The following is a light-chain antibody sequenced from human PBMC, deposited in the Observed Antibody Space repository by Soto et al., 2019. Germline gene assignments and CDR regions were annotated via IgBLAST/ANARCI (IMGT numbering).Light chain of an antibody. J-gene: IGKJ4*01. Sequence: DIQMTQSPSSLSASVGDRVTITCRASQTISSWLAWYQQKPGKAPKLLIYDASTLEGRVPSRFSGSESGTNCRLTITILQADDFGTYYCQQYHSLSPLPFGGGTKVELK. CDR3: QQYHSLSPLP. V-gene: IGKV1-5*01. CDR2: DAS. CDR1: QTISSW.